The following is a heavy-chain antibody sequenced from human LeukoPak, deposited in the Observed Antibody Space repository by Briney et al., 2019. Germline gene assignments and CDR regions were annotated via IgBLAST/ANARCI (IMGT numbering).Heavy chain of an antibody. CDR2: ISHDGSES. D-gene: IGHD1-26*01. J-gene: IGHJ4*02. CDR3: ARDWGQRGVGATLAN. V-gene: IGHV3-30-3*01. Sequence: GGSLRLSCAASGFTIDDYPMHWVRQAPGKGLEWVSFISHDGSESFHTESVKGRFTISRDNFKNTVDLQVSGLKEEDTAVYYCARDWGQRGVGATLANWGQGTLVIVSS. CDR1: GFTIDDYP.